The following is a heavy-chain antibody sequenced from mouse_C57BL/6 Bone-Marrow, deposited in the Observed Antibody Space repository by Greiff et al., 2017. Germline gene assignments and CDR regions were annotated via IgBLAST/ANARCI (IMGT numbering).Heavy chain of an antibody. CDR2: IYPGDGDT. D-gene: IGHD1-1*01. CDR3: ARGDITTVVAFDY. Sequence: QVQLQQSGPELVKPGASVKISCKASGYAFSSSWMNWVKQRPGKGLEWIGRIYPGDGDTNYNGKFKGKATLTADKSSSTAYMQLSSLTSEDSAVYFCARGDITTVVAFDYWGKGTTLTVSS. J-gene: IGHJ2*01. V-gene: IGHV1-82*01. CDR1: GYAFSSSW.